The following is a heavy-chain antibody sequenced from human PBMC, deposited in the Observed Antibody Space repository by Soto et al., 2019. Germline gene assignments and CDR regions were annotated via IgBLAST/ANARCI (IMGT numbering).Heavy chain of an antibody. V-gene: IGHV3-15*01. CDR3: TLSSGWYTGTFDY. D-gene: IGHD6-19*01. CDR1: GFTFSNAW. CDR2: IKSKADGGTT. Sequence: GGSLRLSCAASGFTFSNAWMSWVRQAPGKGLEWVGHIKSKADGGTTAYAAPVEGRFIISRDDSTDTLYLQMNGLKTEDTGVYYCTLSSGWYTGTFDYWGQGTLVTVSS. J-gene: IGHJ4*02.